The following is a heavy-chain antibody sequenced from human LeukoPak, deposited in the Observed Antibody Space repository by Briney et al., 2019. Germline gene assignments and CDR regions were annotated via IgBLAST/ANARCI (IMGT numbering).Heavy chain of an antibody. CDR3: ARGGTSGGAPDYYYYMDV. CDR1: GFTFSSYW. J-gene: IGHJ6*03. D-gene: IGHD6-19*01. V-gene: IGHV3-74*01. CDR2: ISGTGVNT. Sequence: GGSLRLSCAASGFTFSSYWMHWVRQAPGKGLAWVSAISGTGVNTYYADSVKGRFTISRDNAKNTLYVQMNSLRAEDTGVYYCARGGTSGGAPDYYYYMDVWGKGTTVTVSS.